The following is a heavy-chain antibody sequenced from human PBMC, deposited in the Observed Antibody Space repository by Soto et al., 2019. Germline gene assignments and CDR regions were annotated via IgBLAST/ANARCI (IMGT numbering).Heavy chain of an antibody. CDR2: TYYRFKWYN. Sequence: SQTLSLTCAISGDSVSSNSAAWNWIRQSPSRGLEWLGMTYYRFKWYNDYAVSVKSRITINPDTSKNQFSLQLNSVTPEDTAVYYCARDLTSGSYGYDYYYGMDVWGQGTTVTVSS. J-gene: IGHJ6*02. D-gene: IGHD1-26*01. V-gene: IGHV6-1*01. CDR1: GDSVSSNSAA. CDR3: ARDLTSGSYGYDYYYGMDV.